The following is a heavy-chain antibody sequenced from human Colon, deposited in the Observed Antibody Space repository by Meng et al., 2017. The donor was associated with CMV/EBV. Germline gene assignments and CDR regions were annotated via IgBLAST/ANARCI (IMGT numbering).Heavy chain of an antibody. V-gene: IGHV4/OR15-8*01. CDR3: ASSHFDFWSNYAHPRGWALDV. Sequence: ESLKISCVVSGVNFKNAWMSWVRQLPGKGLEWIGNMYYSGSTYYNPSLKGRVTISIETSKNQFSLNLSSVTAADTAVYYCASSHFDFWSNYAHPRGWALDVWGQGTTVTVSS. CDR1: GVNFKNAW. J-gene: IGHJ6*02. CDR2: MYYSGST. D-gene: IGHD3-3*01.